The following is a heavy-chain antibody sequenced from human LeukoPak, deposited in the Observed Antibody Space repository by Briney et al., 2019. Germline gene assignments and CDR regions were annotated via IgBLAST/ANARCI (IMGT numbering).Heavy chain of an antibody. CDR3: ARSGDVSTGFGSDY. D-gene: IGHD3-9*01. CDR2: VYPGDSYT. V-gene: IGHV5-51*01. J-gene: IGHJ4*02. Sequence: GESLKISCKVSGYSFSSYWIGWVRPRPGKGLGWVGIVYPGDSYTSYSPSFQGQVTISADRSFNTAYLQWNSMTASDTGMYYYARSGDVSTGFGSDYWGQGTLVTVSS. CDR1: GYSFSSYW.